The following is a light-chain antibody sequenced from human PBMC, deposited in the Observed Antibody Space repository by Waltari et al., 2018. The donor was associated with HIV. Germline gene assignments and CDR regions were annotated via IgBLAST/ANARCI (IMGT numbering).Light chain of an antibody. CDR3: SSYTRSTTLDAV. Sequence: QSALTQPASVSGSPGQSITISCSGTNSDVGGYNYVSWYQQHPGKAPKLIIFDVSHRPSGISNRLSGSKPGNTASLTISGLQAEDEADYYCSSYTRSTTLDAVFGTGTKVSVL. CDR1: NSDVGGYNY. CDR2: DVS. J-gene: IGLJ1*01. V-gene: IGLV2-14*03.